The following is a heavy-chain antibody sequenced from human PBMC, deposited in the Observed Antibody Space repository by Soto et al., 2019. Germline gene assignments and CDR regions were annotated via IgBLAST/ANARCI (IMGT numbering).Heavy chain of an antibody. D-gene: IGHD5-18*01. CDR2: ISYDGSNK. CDR3: AKDPYSYGFGAFDY. CDR1: GFTFSSYG. V-gene: IGHV3-30*18. Sequence: GGSLRLSCAASGFTFSSYGMHWVRQAPGKGLEWVAVISYDGSNKYYADSVKGRFTISRDNSKNTLYLQMNSLRAEDTAVYYCAKDPYSYGFGAFDYWGQGTLVTVSS. J-gene: IGHJ4*02.